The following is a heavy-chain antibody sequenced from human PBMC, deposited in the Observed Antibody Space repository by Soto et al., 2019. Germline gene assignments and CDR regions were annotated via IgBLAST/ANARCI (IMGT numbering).Heavy chain of an antibody. Sequence: QVQLVESGGGVVQPGRSLRLSCAASGFTFSSYGMHWVRQAPGKGLGWVAVIWYDGSNKYYADSVKGRFTISRDNSKNTLYLQMNSLRAEDTAVYYCAREVAIFGVVVSPMDVWGKGTTVTVSS. D-gene: IGHD3-3*01. CDR3: AREVAIFGVVVSPMDV. CDR2: IWYDGSNK. V-gene: IGHV3-33*01. J-gene: IGHJ6*03. CDR1: GFTFSSYG.